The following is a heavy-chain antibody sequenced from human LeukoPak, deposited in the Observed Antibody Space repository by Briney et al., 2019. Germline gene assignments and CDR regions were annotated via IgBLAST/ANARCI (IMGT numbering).Heavy chain of an antibody. CDR1: GGSISSYY. V-gene: IGHV4-59*01. Sequence: SETLSLTCSVSGGSISSYYWSWIRQPPGKGLEWIGYIYYTGTTNYNPSLKSRVTISVDASKSQLSLELSSVTAADTAVYYCARNRNWLDPWGQGTLVTVSS. CDR3: ARNRNWLDP. J-gene: IGHJ5*02. CDR2: IYYTGTT. D-gene: IGHD1-14*01.